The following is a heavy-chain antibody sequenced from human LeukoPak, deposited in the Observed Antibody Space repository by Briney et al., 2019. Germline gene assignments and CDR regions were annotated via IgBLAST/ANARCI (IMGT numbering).Heavy chain of an antibody. D-gene: IGHD3-10*01. J-gene: IGHJ4*02. CDR2: IIPIFGTA. Sequence: ASVKVSCKASGGTFSSYAISWVRQAPGQGLEWMGGIIPIFGTANYAQNFQGRVTITADESTSTAYMELSSLRSEDTAVYYCARDSYYGSGSYYKGDYWGQGTLVTVSS. CDR3: ARDSYYGSGSYYKGDY. CDR1: GGTFSSYA. V-gene: IGHV1-69*13.